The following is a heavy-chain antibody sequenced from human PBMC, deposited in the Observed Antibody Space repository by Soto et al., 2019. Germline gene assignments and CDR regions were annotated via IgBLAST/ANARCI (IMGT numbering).Heavy chain of an antibody. V-gene: IGHV1-69*01. CDR3: ASTARVGATYTFDY. J-gene: IGHJ4*02. CDR2: YTPIFGTA. CDR1: GGTFSSYA. Sequence: QVQLVQSGSEVQKPGSSVKVSCKASGGTFSSYAISWVRQAPGQVLEWMGGYTPIFGTANYAQKCQARVTITEDESTSTAYMALSTLRSEDTAVYYCASTARVGATYTFDYWGQGTLVTVSS. D-gene: IGHD1-26*01.